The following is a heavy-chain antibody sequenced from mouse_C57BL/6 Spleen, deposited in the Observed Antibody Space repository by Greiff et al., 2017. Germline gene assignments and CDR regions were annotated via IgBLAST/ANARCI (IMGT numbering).Heavy chain of an antibody. CDR3: ARRGSTVVAPLDV. D-gene: IGHD1-1*01. CDR1: GYTFTSYW. Sequence: QVQLQQPGAELVKPGASVKMSCKASGYTFTSYWITWVKRRPGQGLEWIGDIYPGSGSTNYNEKFKSKATLTVDTSSSTAYMQLSSLASGDSAVYYCARRGSTVVAPLDVWGTGTTVTVSS. V-gene: IGHV1-55*01. CDR2: IYPGSGST. J-gene: IGHJ1*03.